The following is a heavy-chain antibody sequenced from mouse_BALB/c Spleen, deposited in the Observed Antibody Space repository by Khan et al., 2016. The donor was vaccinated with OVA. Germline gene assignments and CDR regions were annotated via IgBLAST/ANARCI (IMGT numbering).Heavy chain of an antibody. Sequence: EVQLQQSGPELMKPGASVKISCKASGYSFTTYYIHWVIQSHGKSLEWIGFIDPFSGGTTYNQKFKGKATLTADKSSSTAYIHLSNLTSEDSEVYYCTRHGYVAWFTYWGQGTLVTGSA. CDR3: TRHGYVAWFTY. D-gene: IGHD2-2*01. CDR1: GYSFTTYY. V-gene: IGHV1S135*01. CDR2: IDPFSGGT. J-gene: IGHJ3*01.